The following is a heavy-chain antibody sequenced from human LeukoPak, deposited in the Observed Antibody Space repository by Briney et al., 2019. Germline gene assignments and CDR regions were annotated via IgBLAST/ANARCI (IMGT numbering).Heavy chain of an antibody. Sequence: ETLSLTCNVSGGSISSSSYYWGWIRQAPGKGLEWVPTISASGPYYADAVRGRFTISRDNSRNTLSLQMDSLRAEDTAVYYCAKDHESDGYPCLDHWGLGTLVTVSS. V-gene: IGHV3-23*01. CDR1: GGSISSSSYY. J-gene: IGHJ4*02. D-gene: IGHD3-22*01. CDR2: ISASGP. CDR3: AKDHESDGYPCLDH.